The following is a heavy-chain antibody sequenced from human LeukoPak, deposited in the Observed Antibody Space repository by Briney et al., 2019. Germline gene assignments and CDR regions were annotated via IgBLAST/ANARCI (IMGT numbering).Heavy chain of an antibody. Sequence: GGSLRLSSAASGFTFSSYGTHWVRQAPGKGLERVAFIRHDESVRYYADSVKGRFTISRDNSKNTLSLQMNSLRPEDTAVYYCAKGPSQGATWLGDYWGQGILVTVSS. CDR1: GFTFSSYG. CDR2: IRHDESVR. J-gene: IGHJ4*02. D-gene: IGHD6-19*01. CDR3: AKGPSQGATWLGDY. V-gene: IGHV3-30*02.